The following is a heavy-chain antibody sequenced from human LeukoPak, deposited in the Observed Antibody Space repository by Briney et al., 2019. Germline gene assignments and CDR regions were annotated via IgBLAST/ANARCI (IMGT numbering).Heavy chain of an antibody. J-gene: IGHJ4*02. CDR3: ARGLVTMIVVVTYYFDY. V-gene: IGHV4-34*01. D-gene: IGHD3-22*01. CDR2: INHSGST. Sequence: PSETLSLTCAVYGGSFSGYYWSWIRQPPGKGLEWIGEINHSGSTNYNPSLKGRVTISVDTSKNQFSLKLSSVTAADTAVYYCARGLVTMIVVVTYYFDYWGQGTLVTVSS. CDR1: GGSFSGYY.